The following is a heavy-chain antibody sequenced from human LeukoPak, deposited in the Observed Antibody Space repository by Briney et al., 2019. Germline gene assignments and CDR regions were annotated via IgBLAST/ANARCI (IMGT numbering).Heavy chain of an antibody. CDR1: GFTFSSYA. D-gene: IGHD6-19*01. CDR3: AKDRIAVAAGYNWFDP. CDR2: ISGSGGST. Sequence: GGSLRLSCAASGFTFSSYAMSWGRQAPGKGLEWVSAISGSGGSTYYADSVKGRFTISRDNSKNTLYLQMNSLRAEDTAVYYCAKDRIAVAAGYNWFDPWGQGTLVTVSS. J-gene: IGHJ5*02. V-gene: IGHV3-23*01.